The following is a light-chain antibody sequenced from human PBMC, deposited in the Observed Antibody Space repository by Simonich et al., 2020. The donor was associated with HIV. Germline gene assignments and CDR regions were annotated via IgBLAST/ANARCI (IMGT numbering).Light chain of an antibody. V-gene: IGLV2-14*01. CDR1: SSDVGGYNY. CDR3: SSYTSSTTLVL. Sequence: QSALTQPASVSGSPGQSITISCTGTSSDVGGYNYVSWYQQHPGKAPKLMIYDVNTRPSGVSNRFSGSKSGNTASLTISGLQAEDEADYYCSSYTSSTTLVLFGGGTKLTVL. CDR2: DVN. J-gene: IGLJ2*01.